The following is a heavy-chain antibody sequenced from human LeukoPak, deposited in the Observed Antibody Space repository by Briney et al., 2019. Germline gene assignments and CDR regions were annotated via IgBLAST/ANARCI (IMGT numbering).Heavy chain of an antibody. Sequence: GGSLRLSCAASGFTVSSNYMSWVRQAPGKGLEWVSVISGSGGATYYADSVKGRFTISRDNSKNTLYLQMNSLRAEDTAVYYCAKFLTSSFSSWFDPWGQGTLVTVSS. CDR2: ISGSGGAT. CDR1: GFTVSSNY. J-gene: IGHJ5*02. CDR3: AKFLTSSFSSWFDP. V-gene: IGHV3-23*01. D-gene: IGHD6-13*01.